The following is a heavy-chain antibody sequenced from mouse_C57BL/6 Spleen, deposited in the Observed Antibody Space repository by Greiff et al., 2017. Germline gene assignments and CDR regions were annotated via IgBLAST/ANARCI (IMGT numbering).Heavy chain of an antibody. CDR2: IDPSDSYT. V-gene: IGHV1-69*01. CDR1: GYTFTSYW. J-gene: IGHJ4*01. CDR3: ARTYSGYAMDY. D-gene: IGHD2-12*01. Sequence: QVQLQQPGAELVMPGASVKLSCKASGYTFTSYWMHWVKQRPGQGLEWIGEIDPSDSYTNYNQKFKGKSTLTVDKSSSTAYMQLSSLTSEDSAVYYCARTYSGYAMDYWGQGTSVTVSS.